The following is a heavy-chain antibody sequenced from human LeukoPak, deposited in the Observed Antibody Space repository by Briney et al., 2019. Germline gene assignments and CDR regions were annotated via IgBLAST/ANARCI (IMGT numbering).Heavy chain of an antibody. Sequence: PSETLSLTCAVYGGSFSGYYWSWIRRPPGKGPEWIGEINHSGSTNYNPSLKSRVTISVDTSKNQFSLKLSSVTAADTAVYYCAREVAGTPFIDYWGQGTLVTVSS. CDR1: GGSFSGYY. CDR3: AREVAGTPFIDY. V-gene: IGHV4-34*01. CDR2: INHSGST. J-gene: IGHJ4*02. D-gene: IGHD1-14*01.